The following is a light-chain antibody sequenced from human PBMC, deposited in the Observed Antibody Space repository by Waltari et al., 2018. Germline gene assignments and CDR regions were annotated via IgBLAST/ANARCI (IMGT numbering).Light chain of an antibody. CDR3: SSYISSSTLEL. CDR1: SRDVGTSNY. V-gene: IGLV2-14*03. J-gene: IGLJ2*01. Sequence: QSALTQPASVSGSPGPSITISCPGTSRDVGTSNYVPWYQQHPGKAPKLMIFDVSIRPSGVSNLFSGSKSGNTASLTISGLQAEDEADYYCSSYISSSTLELFGGGTSLTVL. CDR2: DVS.